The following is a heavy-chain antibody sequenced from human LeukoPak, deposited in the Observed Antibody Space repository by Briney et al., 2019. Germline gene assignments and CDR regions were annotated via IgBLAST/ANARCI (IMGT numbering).Heavy chain of an antibody. Sequence: PGGSLRLSCAASGFTFSSYAMHWVRQAPGKGLEWVAVISYDGSNKYYADSVKGRFTISRDNSKNTLYLQMNSLRAEDTAVYYCARVGSSWELLGYFDYWGQGTLVTVSS. J-gene: IGHJ4*02. D-gene: IGHD1-26*01. V-gene: IGHV3-30-3*01. CDR2: ISYDGSNK. CDR1: GFTFSSYA. CDR3: ARVGSSWELLGYFDY.